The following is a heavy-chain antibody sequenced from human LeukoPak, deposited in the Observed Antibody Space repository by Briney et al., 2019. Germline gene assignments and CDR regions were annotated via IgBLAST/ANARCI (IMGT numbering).Heavy chain of an antibody. V-gene: IGHV3-64D*06. CDR3: VKTMMTFGGIIRTDAFDI. D-gene: IGHD3-16*01. Sequence: GGSLRLSCSASGFTFSTFAMHWVRQAPGKRLEYVSGINNNGDSTYYSDSVKARLTISRDNSKNTLFLQMASLRAEDTAVYYCVKTMMTFGGIIRTDAFDIWGQGTMVIVSS. J-gene: IGHJ3*02. CDR2: INNNGDST. CDR1: GFTFSTFA.